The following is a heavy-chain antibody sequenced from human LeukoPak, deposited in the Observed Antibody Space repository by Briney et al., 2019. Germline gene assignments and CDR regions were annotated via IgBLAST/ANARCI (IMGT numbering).Heavy chain of an antibody. V-gene: IGHV4-30-4*01. CDR1: GGSISSGDYY. CDR2: IYYSGST. CDR3: ARDPSRPYYDFWSGSYYYYMDV. Sequence: PSETLSLTCTISGGSISSGDYYWSWIRQPPGKGLEWIGYIYYSGSTYYNPSLKSRVTISVDTSKNQFSLKLSSVTAADTAVYYCARDPSRPYYDFWSGSYYYYMDVWGKGTTVTVSS. D-gene: IGHD3-3*01. J-gene: IGHJ6*03.